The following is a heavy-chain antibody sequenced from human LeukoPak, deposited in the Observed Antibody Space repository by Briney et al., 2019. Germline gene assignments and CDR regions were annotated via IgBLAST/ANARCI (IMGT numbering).Heavy chain of an antibody. V-gene: IGHV4-4*02. CDR3: ARDYDPNHGY. D-gene: IGHD5-12*01. Sequence: PSETLPLTCAVSGGSISSSNWWSWVRQPPGKGLEWIGEIYYSGSTYYNPSLNSRVTISLDTSKNQFSLKLSSVTAADTAVYYCARDYDPNHGYWGQGTLVTVSS. CDR2: IYYSGST. CDR1: GGSISSSNW. J-gene: IGHJ4*02.